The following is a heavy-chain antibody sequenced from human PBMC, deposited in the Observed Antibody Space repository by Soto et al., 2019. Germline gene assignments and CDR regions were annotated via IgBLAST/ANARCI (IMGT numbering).Heavy chain of an antibody. CDR3: ARGATHGSSWYFWFDP. D-gene: IGHD6-13*01. V-gene: IGHV1-69*01. CDR2: IIPLFGTT. CDR1: GGTFSTYP. Sequence: QVQLVQSGAEVRMPGSSVKVSCKASGGTFSTYPINWVRQAPGQGLEWMGGIIPLFGTTNYAQKFKGRVTITADESTRTAYMELRSLRAEDAAVYYCARGATHGSSWYFWFDPWGQGTLVTVSS. J-gene: IGHJ5*02.